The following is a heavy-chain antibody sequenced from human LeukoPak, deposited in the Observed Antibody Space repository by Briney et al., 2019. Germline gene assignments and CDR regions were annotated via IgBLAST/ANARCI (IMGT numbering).Heavy chain of an antibody. J-gene: IGHJ6*03. D-gene: IGHD2-21*02. CDR1: GFTFSSYW. V-gene: IGHV3-30*02. CDR2: IRSDGSDK. CDR3: AKAPAIAGFYMDV. Sequence: GGSLRLSCAASGFTFSSYWMSWVRQAPGKGLEWVAIIRSDGSDKSYAHSVEGRFTISRDNSQNTLYLQMNSLRAEDTAVYFCAKAPAIAGFYMDVWGKGTTVTVSS.